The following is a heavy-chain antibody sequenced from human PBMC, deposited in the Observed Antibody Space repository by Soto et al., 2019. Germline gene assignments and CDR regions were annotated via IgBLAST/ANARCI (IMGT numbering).Heavy chain of an antibody. V-gene: IGHV3-23*01. CDR1: GFTFSSYA. CDR2: ISGGGAST. CDR3: ASIGTSTRYNWFDP. D-gene: IGHD1-1*01. J-gene: IGHJ5*02. Sequence: PGGSLRLSCAASGFTFSSYAMSWVRQAPGKGLEWVSAISGGGASTYYADSVKGRFTISRDNSKNTLLLQMNTLRAEDTVVYYCASIGTSTRYNWFDPWGQGTLVAVS.